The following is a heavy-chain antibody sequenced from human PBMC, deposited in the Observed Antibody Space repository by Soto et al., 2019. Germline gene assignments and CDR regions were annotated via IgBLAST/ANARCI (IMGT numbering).Heavy chain of an antibody. CDR2: IYHTGRS. J-gene: IGHJ4*02. V-gene: IGHV4-59*01. D-gene: IGHD4-17*01. Sequence: PSETLSLTCTVSGGSISSSYWSWIRQPPGKGLEWVGYIYHTGRSNYNPSLKSRLTISLDMSRNQFSLQLTSVTAADTALYYCARVSNEYGGNGAFDYWGLGTLVTVSS. CDR1: GGSISSSY. CDR3: ARVSNEYGGNGAFDY.